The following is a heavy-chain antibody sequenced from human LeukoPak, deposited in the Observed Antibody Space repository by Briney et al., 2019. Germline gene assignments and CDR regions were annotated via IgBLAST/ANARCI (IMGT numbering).Heavy chain of an antibody. CDR1: RYTFTGYY. D-gene: IGHD6-19*01. CDR2: INPNSGVT. J-gene: IGHJ6*03. Sequence: ASVKVSCKASRYTFTGYYMHWVRQAPGQGLEWMGWINPNSGVTDYAQNFQGRVTMTRDTSISTAYVELSRLRSDDTAVYYCARGPQEQWLVPQAYYYYMDVWGKGTTVTVSS. CDR3: ARGPQEQWLVPQAYYYYMDV. V-gene: IGHV1-2*02.